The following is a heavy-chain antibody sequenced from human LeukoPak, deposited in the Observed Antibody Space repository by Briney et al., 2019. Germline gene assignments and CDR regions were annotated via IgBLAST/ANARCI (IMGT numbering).Heavy chain of an antibody. J-gene: IGHJ4*02. D-gene: IGHD3-10*01. Sequence: ASVKVSCKASGYTFTSYGISWVRQAPGQGLEWMGWISAYNGNTNYAQKLQGRVTMTTDTSTSTAYMELRSLRSGDTAVYYCARDRGLWFGELSDAFDIWGQGTLVTVSS. CDR1: GYTFTSYG. CDR2: ISAYNGNT. V-gene: IGHV1-18*01. CDR3: ARDRGLWFGELSDAFDI.